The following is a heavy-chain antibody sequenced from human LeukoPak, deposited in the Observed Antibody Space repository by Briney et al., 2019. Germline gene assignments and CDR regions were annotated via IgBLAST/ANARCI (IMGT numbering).Heavy chain of an antibody. D-gene: IGHD3-10*01. CDR1: GFTFNSYW. Sequence: PGGSLRLSCAASGFTFNSYWMHWVRQVPGKGLVWVSRMNSDGSGTSYADSVRGRFTISRDNSKNTLYLQMNSLRAEDTAVYYCAKGFVTGRDYWGQGTLVTVSS. V-gene: IGHV3-74*01. CDR2: MNSDGSGT. CDR3: AKGFVTGRDY. J-gene: IGHJ4*02.